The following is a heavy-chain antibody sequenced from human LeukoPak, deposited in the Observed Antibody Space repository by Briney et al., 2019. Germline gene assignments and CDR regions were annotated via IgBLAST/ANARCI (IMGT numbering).Heavy chain of an antibody. J-gene: IGHJ4*02. CDR2: INHSGST. D-gene: IGHD6-13*01. CDR1: GGSFSGYY. V-gene: IGHV4-34*01. Sequence: PSETLSLTCAVYGGSFSGYYWSWIRQPPGKGLEWIGEINHSGSTNYNPSLKSRVTISVDTSKNQFSLKLSSVTAADTAVYYCARRRRSSSCFDYWGQGTLVTVSS. CDR3: ARRRRSSSCFDY.